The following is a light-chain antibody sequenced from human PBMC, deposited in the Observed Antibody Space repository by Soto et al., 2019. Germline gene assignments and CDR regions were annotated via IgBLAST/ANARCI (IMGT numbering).Light chain of an antibody. Sequence: QSVLTQPASVSGSPGQSITISCTGTSSDVGGYNFVSWYQQLPGKAPKFIIYEVSYRPSGVSNRFSGSKSGNTASLTISGLQAEDEADYYCSSYTSSYNFVFGTGTKVTVL. CDR3: SSYTSSYNFV. CDR1: SSDVGGYNF. J-gene: IGLJ1*01. CDR2: EVS. V-gene: IGLV2-14*01.